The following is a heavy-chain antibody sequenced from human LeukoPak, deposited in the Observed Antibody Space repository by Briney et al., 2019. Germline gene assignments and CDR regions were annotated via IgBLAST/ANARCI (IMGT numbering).Heavy chain of an antibody. CDR2: IYHSGGT. J-gene: IGHJ4*02. Sequence: SETLSLNCAVSGYSIGSGYYWGWIRQPPGKGLEWIGSIYHSGGTYYNPSLKSRVTISVDTSKNQFSLKLSSVTAADTAVYYCARVRDAGFGELLFGYFDYWGQGTLVTVSS. D-gene: IGHD3-10*01. CDR3: ARVRDAGFGELLFGYFDY. V-gene: IGHV4-38-2*01. CDR1: GYSIGSGYY.